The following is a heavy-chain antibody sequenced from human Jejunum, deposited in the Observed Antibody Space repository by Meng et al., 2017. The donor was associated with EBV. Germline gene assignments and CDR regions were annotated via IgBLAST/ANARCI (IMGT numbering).Heavy chain of an antibody. J-gene: IGHJ4*02. V-gene: IGHV4-39*01. CDR3: ARQGPSGRTFDY. D-gene: IGHD1-26*01. CDR1: GGSISSNSYY. Sequence: QPHTQDAGPGLVEPSEPLPLTCSVPGGSISSNSYYWGWIRQPPGKGLEWIGTYYNSGSTYYNPSPKSRVTISVDTSKNQFSLKLISVTAADTAAYYCARQGPSGRTFDYWGQGTLVTVSS. CDR2: YYNSGST.